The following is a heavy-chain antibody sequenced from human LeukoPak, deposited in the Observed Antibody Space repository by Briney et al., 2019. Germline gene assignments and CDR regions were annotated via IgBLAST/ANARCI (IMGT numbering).Heavy chain of an antibody. V-gene: IGHV1-8*02. J-gene: IGHJ4*02. CDR2: MNPNSGNT. Sequence: ASVKVSCKASGGTFSSYAISWVRQATGQGLEWMGWMNPNSGNTGYAQKFQGRVTMTRNTSISTAYMELSSLRSEDTAVYYCARTGSYAPPSGYWGQGTLVTVSS. CDR3: ARTGSYAPPSGY. D-gene: IGHD1-14*01. CDR1: GGTFSSYA.